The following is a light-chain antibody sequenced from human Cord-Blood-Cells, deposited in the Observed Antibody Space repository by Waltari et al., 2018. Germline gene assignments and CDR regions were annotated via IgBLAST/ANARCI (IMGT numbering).Light chain of an antibody. J-gene: IGKJ5*01. CDR1: QSVSSN. V-gene: IGKV3-15*01. CDR2: GAS. CDR3: QQYNNWPPIT. Sequence: EIVMTQSPATLSVSPGERATLSCRASQSVSSNLAWYQRKPGQAPRLLSYGASTRATGIPARFSGSGSGTEFTLTINSLQSEDFAVYYCQQYNNWPPITCGQGTRLEIK.